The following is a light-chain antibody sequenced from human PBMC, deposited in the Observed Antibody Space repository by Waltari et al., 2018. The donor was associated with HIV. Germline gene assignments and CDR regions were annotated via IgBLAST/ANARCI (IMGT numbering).Light chain of an antibody. CDR1: QDIFTY. V-gene: IGKV1-27*01. J-gene: IGKJ1*01. CDR2: AAS. Sequence: DIQMTKSQSSLSASVGDRVTITSRASQDIFTYLAWYQQKPGKVPKLLIYAASTLPSGVPSRFSGSGSGPVFTLTISSLQSEDVAIYYCQRYNSAHWTFGQGTKVEIK. CDR3: QRYNSAHWT.